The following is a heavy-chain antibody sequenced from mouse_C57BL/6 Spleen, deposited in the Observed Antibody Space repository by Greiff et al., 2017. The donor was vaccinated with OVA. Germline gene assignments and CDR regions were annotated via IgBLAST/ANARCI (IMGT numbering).Heavy chain of an antibody. CDR1: GYTFTDYN. Sequence: VQLQQSGPELVKPGASVKIPCKASGYTFTDYNMDWVKQSHGKSLEWIGDINPNNGGTIYNQKFKGKATLTVDKSSSTAYMELRSLTSEDTAVYYCARGIYYGSSYGYWYFDVWGTGTTVTVSS. CDR2: INPNNGGT. CDR3: ARGIYYGSSYGYWYFDV. J-gene: IGHJ1*03. V-gene: IGHV1-18*01. D-gene: IGHD1-1*01.